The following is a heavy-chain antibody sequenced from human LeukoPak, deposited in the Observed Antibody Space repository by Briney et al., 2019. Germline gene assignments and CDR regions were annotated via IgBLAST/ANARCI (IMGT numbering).Heavy chain of an antibody. CDR1: GYTFTIYD. Sequence: GASVTVSFTASGYTFTIYDINWVRHATGQGLEWMGWMNPNSGNTGYAQKFQGRVTMTRNTSISTAYMELSSLRSEDTAVYYCARGVPYGDHAGDCWGQGTLVTVSS. D-gene: IGHD4-17*01. CDR2: MNPNSGNT. J-gene: IGHJ4*02. CDR3: ARGVPYGDHAGDC. V-gene: IGHV1-8*01.